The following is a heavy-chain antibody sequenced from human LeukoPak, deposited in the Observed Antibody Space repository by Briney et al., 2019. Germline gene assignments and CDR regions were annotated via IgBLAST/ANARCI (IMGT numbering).Heavy chain of an antibody. D-gene: IGHD3-3*01. CDR1: GGTFSSYA. V-gene: IGHV1-69*05. CDR3: ARAGGRRFLEWLFIDY. J-gene: IGHJ4*02. CDR2: IIPIFGTA. Sequence: ASVKVSCKASGGTFSSYAISWVRQAPGQGLEWMGGIIPIFGTANYAQKFQGRVTITTDESTSTAYMELSSLRSEDTAVYYCARAGGRRFLEWLFIDYWGQGTLVTVPS.